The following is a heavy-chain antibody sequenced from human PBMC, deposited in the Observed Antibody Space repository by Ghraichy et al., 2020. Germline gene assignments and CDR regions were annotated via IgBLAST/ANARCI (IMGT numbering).Heavy chain of an antibody. D-gene: IGHD2-2*01. J-gene: IGHJ6*03. CDR3: TRGIYCSSTSCLVYYYMDV. CDR1: GFTFSGSA. CDR2: IRSKANSYAT. V-gene: IGHV3-73*01. Sequence: GGSLRLSCAASGFTFSGSAMHWVRQASGKGLEWVGRIRSKANSYATAYAASVKGRFTISRDDSKNTAYLQMNSLKTEDTAVYYCTRGIYCSSTSCLVYYYMDVWGKGTTVTVSS.